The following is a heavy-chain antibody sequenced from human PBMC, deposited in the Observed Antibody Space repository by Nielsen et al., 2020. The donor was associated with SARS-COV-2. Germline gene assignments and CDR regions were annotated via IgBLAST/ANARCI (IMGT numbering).Heavy chain of an antibody. J-gene: IGHJ4*02. Sequence: ASVKVSCKTSGYTFTNYGIIWVRQAPGHGPEWMAWISANNGNTIYAQKFQGRVTLTTDTSTATAYMGLRGLRYDDTAVYYCARAVRSDDVIASAMLYWGQGSLVTVSS. CDR1: GYTFTNYG. CDR3: ARAVRSDDVIASAMLY. D-gene: IGHD2-2*01. CDR2: ISANNGNT. V-gene: IGHV1-18*04.